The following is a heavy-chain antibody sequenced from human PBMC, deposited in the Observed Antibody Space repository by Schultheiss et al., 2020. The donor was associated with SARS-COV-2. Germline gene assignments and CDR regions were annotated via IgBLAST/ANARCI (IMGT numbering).Heavy chain of an antibody. V-gene: IGHV1-2*02. J-gene: IGHJ2*01. CDR3: ASDATPRYCSGGSCYYDGYFDL. D-gene: IGHD2-15*01. Sequence: ASVKVSCKASGYTFTGYYMHWVRQAPGQGLEWMGWINPNSGGTNYAQKFQGRVTMTRDTSISTAYMELSRLRSDDTAVYYCASDATPRYCSGGSCYYDGYFDLWGRGTLVTVSS. CDR1: GYTFTGYY. CDR2: INPNSGGT.